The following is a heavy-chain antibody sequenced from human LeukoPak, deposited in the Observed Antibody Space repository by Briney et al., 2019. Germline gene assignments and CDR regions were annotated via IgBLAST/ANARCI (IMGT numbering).Heavy chain of an antibody. J-gene: IGHJ4*02. V-gene: IGHV5-51*01. D-gene: IGHD3-10*01. CDR2: IYPGDSDT. CDR3: ARRHYYGSGSYPLPFDY. CDR1: GYSFTSYW. Sequence: GESLKISCKGSGYSFTSYWIGWVRQMPGKGLEWMGIIYPGDSDTRYSPSFQGQATISADKSISTAYLQWSSLKASDTAMYYCARRHYYGSGSYPLPFDYWGQGTLVTVSS.